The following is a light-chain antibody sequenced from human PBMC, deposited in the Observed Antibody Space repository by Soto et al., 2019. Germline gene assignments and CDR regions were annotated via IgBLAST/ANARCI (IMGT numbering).Light chain of an antibody. V-gene: IGLV2-14*03. Sequence: QSALTQPASVSGSPGQSITISCTGTSNDIGSYNFVSWYQQDPGKAPKLMIYDVSDRPSGVSIRFSGSKSGNTASLTISGLQPEDEADYYCTSYRSITTSYVFGTGTKLTVL. CDR1: SNDIGSYNF. CDR2: DVS. CDR3: TSYRSITTSYV. J-gene: IGLJ1*01.